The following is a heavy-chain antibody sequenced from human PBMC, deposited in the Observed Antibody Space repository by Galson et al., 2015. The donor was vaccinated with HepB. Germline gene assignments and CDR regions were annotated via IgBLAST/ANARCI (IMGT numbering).Heavy chain of an antibody. Sequence: SLRLSCAASGFTFSGYAMSWVRQAPGKGLEWVSTISGSGGSTYYADSVKGRFTISRDNSQNTLYLEMNSLRAEDTAVYYCAKASRVDIVATSPFDYWGQGTLVTVSS. CDR3: AKASRVDIVATSPFDY. D-gene: IGHD5-12*01. V-gene: IGHV3-23*01. CDR2: ISGSGGST. J-gene: IGHJ4*02. CDR1: GFTFSGYA.